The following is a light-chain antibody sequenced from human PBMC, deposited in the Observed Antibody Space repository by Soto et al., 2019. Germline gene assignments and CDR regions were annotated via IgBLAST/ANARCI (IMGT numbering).Light chain of an antibody. CDR1: QSVSSS. CDR2: GAS. CDR3: QQYNNWWT. V-gene: IGKV3-15*01. J-gene: IGKJ1*01. Sequence: EVVMTQSPATLSVSPGERATLSCRASQSVSSSLAWYQQKPGQAPRLLIYGASTRATGIPARFSGSGSETEFTLTISSLESEDFAVYYCQQYNNWWTVGQGTKVEIK.